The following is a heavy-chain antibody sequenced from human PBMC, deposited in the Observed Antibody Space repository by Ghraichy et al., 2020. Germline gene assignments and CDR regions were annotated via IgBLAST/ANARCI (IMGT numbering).Heavy chain of an antibody. D-gene: IGHD1-26*01. V-gene: IGHV1-69*13. Sequence: SVKVSCKASGGTFRSHVIIWVRQAPGQGLEWMGGIIPVFGTANYAQKFQGRVTIIADESTATAYMELSSLRSEDTAVYYCARGDGPSGSYQRLVHYYYDVDVWGQGTTVTVSS. CDR2: IIPVFGTA. CDR3: ARGDGPSGSYQRLVHYYYDVDV. CDR1: GGTFRSHV. J-gene: IGHJ6*02.